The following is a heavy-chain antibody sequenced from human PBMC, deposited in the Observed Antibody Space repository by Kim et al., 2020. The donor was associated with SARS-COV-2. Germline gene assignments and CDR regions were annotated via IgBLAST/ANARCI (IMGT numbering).Heavy chain of an antibody. V-gene: IGHV4-39*01. CDR2: IYYSGST. CDR1: GGSISSCSYY. Sequence: SETLSLTCTVSGGSISSCSYYWGWIRQPPGKGLEWIGSIYYSGSTYYNPSLKSRLTISIDTSKNQFSQKLSSVTAADTAVYYCARHHTRRGSSLYSWDYYGMDVWGQGTTVTVSS. D-gene: IGHD6-13*01. CDR3: ARHHTRRGSSLYSWDYYGMDV. J-gene: IGHJ6*02.